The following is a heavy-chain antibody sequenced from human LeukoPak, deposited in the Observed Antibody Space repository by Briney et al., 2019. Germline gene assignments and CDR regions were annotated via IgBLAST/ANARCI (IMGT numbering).Heavy chain of an antibody. CDR1: GYTFTSYD. CDR3: AMREMTKVWDYFDY. D-gene: IGHD4-11*01. V-gene: IGHV1-8*01. Sequence: ASVKVSCKASGYTFTSYDINWVRQATGQGLEWMGWMNPNSGNTGYAQKFQGRVTMTRDTSTSTVYMELSSLRSEDTAVYYCAMREMTKVWDYFDYWGQGTLVTVSS. J-gene: IGHJ4*02. CDR2: MNPNSGNT.